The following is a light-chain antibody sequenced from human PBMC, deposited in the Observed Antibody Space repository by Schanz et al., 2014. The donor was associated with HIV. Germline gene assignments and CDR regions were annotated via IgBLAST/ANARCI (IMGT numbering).Light chain of an antibody. V-gene: IGKV1-5*03. J-gene: IGKJ1*01. CDR3: QHYDSYPWT. CDR1: QSISTW. CDR2: KAT. Sequence: DIQMTQSPSTLSASVGDRLTITCRASQSISTWLAWYQQKPGKAPKVLIYKATTLESGVPSRFSGSGSGTEFTITISSLQPDDSATYYCQHYDSYPWTFGQGTKVEI.